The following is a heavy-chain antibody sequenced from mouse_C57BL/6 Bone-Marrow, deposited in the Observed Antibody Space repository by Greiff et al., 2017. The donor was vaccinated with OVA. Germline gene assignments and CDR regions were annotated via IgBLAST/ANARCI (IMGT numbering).Heavy chain of an antibody. D-gene: IGHD1-1*01. J-gene: IGHJ3*01. CDR2: ISDGGSYT. Sequence: EVKLVESGGGLVKPGGSLKLSCAASGFTFSSYAMSWVRQTPEKRLEWVATISDGGSYTYYPDNVKGRFTISRDNAKNNLYLQMSHLKSEDTAMYYCARYGSSPYWGQGTLVTVSA. V-gene: IGHV5-4*03. CDR3: ARYGSSPY. CDR1: GFTFSSYA.